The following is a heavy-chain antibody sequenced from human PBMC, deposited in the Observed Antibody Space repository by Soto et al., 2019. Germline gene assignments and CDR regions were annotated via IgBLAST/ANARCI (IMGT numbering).Heavy chain of an antibody. J-gene: IGHJ4*02. D-gene: IGHD2-2*01. CDR1: GGSISSGGYY. CDR2: IYYSGST. V-gene: IGHV4-31*03. Sequence: SETLSLTCTVSGGSISSGGYYWSWIRQHPGKGLEWIGYIYYSGSTYYNPSLKSRVTISVDTSKNQFSLKLSSVTAADTAVYYCARVPCTSHCYEFDYWGQGTLVTVSS. CDR3: ARVPCTSHCYEFDY.